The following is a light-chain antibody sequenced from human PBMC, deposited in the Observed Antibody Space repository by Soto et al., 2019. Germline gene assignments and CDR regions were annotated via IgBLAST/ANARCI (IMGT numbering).Light chain of an antibody. V-gene: IGLV2-8*01. CDR2: EVS. CDR3: SSYAGSNNSPVV. J-gene: IGLJ2*01. CDR1: SSDVGGYNY. Sequence: QSVLTQPPSASGSPGQSVTISCTGTSSDVGGYNYVSWYQQHPGKAPKLMIYEVSKRPSGVPDRFSGSKSGNTASLTVSGLQAQDEADYYGSSYAGSNNSPVVFGGGTQLTVL.